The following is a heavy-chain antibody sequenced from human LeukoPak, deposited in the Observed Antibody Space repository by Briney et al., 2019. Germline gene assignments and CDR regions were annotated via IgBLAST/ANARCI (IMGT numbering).Heavy chain of an antibody. J-gene: IGHJ4*02. V-gene: IGHV3-33*01. CDR3: ARDGPLSGSSYYFDY. CDR1: GFTFSSYG. D-gene: IGHD1-26*01. Sequence: GGSLRLSCAASGFTFSSYGMHWVRQAPGKGLEWVADIWYDGKTEHFADSVKGRFTISRDNSKNTLYLQMNSLRAEDTAVYYCARDGPLSGSSYYFDYWGQGTLVTVSS. CDR2: IWYDGKTE.